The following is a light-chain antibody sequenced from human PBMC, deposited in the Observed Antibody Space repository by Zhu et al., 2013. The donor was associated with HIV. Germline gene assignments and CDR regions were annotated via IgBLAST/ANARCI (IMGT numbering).Light chain of an antibody. CDR3: QQRSNWWT. Sequence: EIVLTQSPGTLSLSPGERATLSCRASQSVSSSYLAWYQQKPGQAPRLLIYAASTRATGIPARFSGSGSGTDFTLTISSLEPEDFAVYYCQQRSNWWTFGQGTTVEIK. V-gene: IGKV3D-20*02. J-gene: IGKJ1*01. CDR2: AAS. CDR1: QSVSSSY.